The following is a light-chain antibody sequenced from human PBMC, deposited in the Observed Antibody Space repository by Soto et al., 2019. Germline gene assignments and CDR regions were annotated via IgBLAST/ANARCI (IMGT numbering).Light chain of an antibody. Sequence: QSVLTQPPSASGTPGQRVTISCSGSSSNIGSNTVNWYQQLPGTAPKLLIYNNNQRPSGVPDRFSASKSGTSASLAISGLQSEDEADYFCAAWDDSVNLYWVFCGGTKVTVL. J-gene: IGLJ3*02. CDR2: NNN. V-gene: IGLV1-44*01. CDR3: AAWDDSVNLYWV. CDR1: SSNIGSNT.